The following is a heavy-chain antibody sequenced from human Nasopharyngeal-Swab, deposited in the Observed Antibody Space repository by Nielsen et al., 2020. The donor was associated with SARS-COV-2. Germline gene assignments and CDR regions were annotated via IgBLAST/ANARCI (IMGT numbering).Heavy chain of an antibody. CDR1: SGSISSSSHY. CDR3: ARDGLDYDFWSAYFMDV. Sequence: SETLSLTCSVSSGSISSSSHYWVWIRQPPGEGLEWIGSIYYSGSSYYNPSLQSRVTISVDTSKNQFSLKLSSVTAEDTAVYYCARDGLDYDFWSAYFMDVWGQGTTVTVSS. D-gene: IGHD3-3*01. J-gene: IGHJ6*02. CDR2: IYYSGSS. V-gene: IGHV4-39*07.